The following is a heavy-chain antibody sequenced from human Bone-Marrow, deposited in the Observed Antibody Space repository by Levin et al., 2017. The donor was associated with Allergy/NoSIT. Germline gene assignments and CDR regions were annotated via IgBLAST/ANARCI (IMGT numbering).Heavy chain of an antibody. D-gene: IGHD6-6*01. CDR3: ARWVKVGARLNYYYHYYMDV. Sequence: KSSGPTLVKPTQTLTLTCTFSGFSLSTSGVGVGWIRQPPGKALEWLALIYWDDDKRYNPSLKSRLTITKDTSKNQVVLRLTNMDPVDTATYYCARWVKVGARLNYYYHYYMDVWGKGTTVIVSS. CDR2: IYWDDDK. V-gene: IGHV2-5*02. J-gene: IGHJ6*03. CDR1: GFSLSTSGVG.